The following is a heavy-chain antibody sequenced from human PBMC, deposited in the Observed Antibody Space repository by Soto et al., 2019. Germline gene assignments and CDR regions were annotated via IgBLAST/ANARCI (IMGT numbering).Heavy chain of an antibody. V-gene: IGHV4-31*03. Sequence: QVQLQESGPGLVKPSQTLSLTCTVSGGSISSGGYYWSWLRQHPGKGLEWIGYIYYSVGTYYNPSLKSRVTIAVDTSKNQFSLRLSSVTAADTAVYYCARVRAAAGIKFDYWGQGTLVTVSS. CDR2: IYYSVGT. J-gene: IGHJ4*02. CDR3: ARVRAAAGIKFDY. CDR1: GGSISSGGYY. D-gene: IGHD6-13*01.